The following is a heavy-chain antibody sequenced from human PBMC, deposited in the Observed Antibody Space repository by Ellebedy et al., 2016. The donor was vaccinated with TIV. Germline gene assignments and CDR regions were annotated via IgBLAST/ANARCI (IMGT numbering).Heavy chain of an antibody. J-gene: IGHJ4*02. CDR3: TKTRGWLQPDFHY. Sequence: MPSETLSLTCTVSGVSISGYYWSWVRQPPGKGLEWIGYIHYTGTTNYTPSLKSRVTISLDTSKNQFSLNLNSVTAADTAVYYCTKTRGWLQPDFHYWGQGSLVTVSS. D-gene: IGHD5-24*01. V-gene: IGHV4-59*01. CDR2: IHYTGTT. CDR1: GVSISGYY.